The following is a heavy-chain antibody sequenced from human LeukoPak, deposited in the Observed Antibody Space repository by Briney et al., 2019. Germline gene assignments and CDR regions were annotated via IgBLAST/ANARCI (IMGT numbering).Heavy chain of an antibody. J-gene: IGHJ1*01. CDR1: GGSISSGGYY. D-gene: IGHD1-26*01. V-gene: IGHV4-30-2*01. Sequence: SETLSLTCTVSGGSISSGGYYWSWIRQPPGKGLEWIGYIYHSGSTYYNPSLKSRVTISVDRSKNQFSLKLSSVTAADTAVYYCARDVVRTSIVGAPKGYFQHWGQGTLVTVSS. CDR3: ARDVVRTSIVGAPKGYFQH. CDR2: IYHSGST.